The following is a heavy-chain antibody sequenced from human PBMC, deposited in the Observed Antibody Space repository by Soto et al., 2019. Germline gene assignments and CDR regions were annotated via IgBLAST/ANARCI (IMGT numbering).Heavy chain of an antibody. CDR1: GFTFSSYS. CDR3: AIVPPSDCSSTSCYGRYYYYYYYMDV. V-gene: IGHV3-48*01. J-gene: IGHJ6*03. D-gene: IGHD2-2*01. Sequence: GGSLRLSCAASGFTFSSYSMNWVRQAPGKGLEWVSYISSSSSTIYYADSVKGRFTISRDNAKNSLYLQMNSLRAEDTAVYYCAIVPPSDCSSTSCYGRYYYYYYYMDVWGKGTTVTVSS. CDR2: ISSSSSTI.